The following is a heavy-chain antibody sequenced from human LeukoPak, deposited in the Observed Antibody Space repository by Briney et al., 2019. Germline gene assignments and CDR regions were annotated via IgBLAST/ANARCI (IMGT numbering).Heavy chain of an antibody. V-gene: IGHV3-48*01. CDR3: ARDVEQWLVRVYYFDY. D-gene: IGHD6-19*01. CDR2: ISSGSTTT. Sequence: GGSLRLSCATSGFTLSSYSMNWVRQAPGKGLEWVSYISSGSTTTYYADSVKGRFTISRDNAKNSLYLQMNSLRAEDTAVYYCARDVEQWLVRVYYFDYWGQGTLVTVSS. J-gene: IGHJ4*02. CDR1: GFTLSSYS.